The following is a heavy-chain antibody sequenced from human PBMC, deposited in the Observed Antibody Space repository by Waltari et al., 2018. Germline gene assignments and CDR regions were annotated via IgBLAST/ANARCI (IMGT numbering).Heavy chain of an antibody. D-gene: IGHD6-13*01. CDR3: ARDRSSSWYRGAFDI. V-gene: IGHV4-38-2*02. Sequence: QVQLQESGPGLVKPSETLSLTCAVSGYSISSGYYWGWIRQPPGKGLEWIGSIYHSGSTYYNPSLKSRVTISVDTSKNQFSLKLSSVTAADTAVYYCARDRSSSWYRGAFDIWGQGTMVTVSS. CDR2: IYHSGST. CDR1: GYSISSGYY. J-gene: IGHJ3*02.